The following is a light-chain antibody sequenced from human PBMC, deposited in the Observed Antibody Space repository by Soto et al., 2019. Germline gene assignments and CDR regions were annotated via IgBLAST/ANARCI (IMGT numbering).Light chain of an antibody. J-gene: IGKJ2*01. V-gene: IGKV3-15*01. CDR2: GAS. CDR1: QSVSSN. Sequence: EIVMTQSPATLSVSPGERSTLSCRASQSVSSNLAWYLQKPGQAPRLLIYGASTRATGIPARFSGSRSGTECTLTISSLQSEDFAVYYCQQYNNWPYTFGQGTKLEIK. CDR3: QQYNNWPYT.